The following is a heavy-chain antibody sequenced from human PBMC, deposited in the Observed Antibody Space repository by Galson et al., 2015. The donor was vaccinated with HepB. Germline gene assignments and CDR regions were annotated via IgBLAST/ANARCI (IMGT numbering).Heavy chain of an antibody. CDR1: GFTFSNNW. CDR3: ARDAGFAFDL. V-gene: IGHV3-74*01. J-gene: IGHJ3*01. CDR2: IYSDGSST. D-gene: IGHD6-13*01. Sequence: SLRLSCAASGFTFSNNWMHWVRQALGEGLVWVSRIYSDGSSTIYADSVKGRFTISRDNAKNTLHLQMNSLRAEDTAVCYCARDAGFAFDLWGQGTMVTVSS.